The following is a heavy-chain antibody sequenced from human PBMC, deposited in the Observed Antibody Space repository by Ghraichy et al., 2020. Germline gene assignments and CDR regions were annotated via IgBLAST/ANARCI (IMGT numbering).Heavy chain of an antibody. CDR3: ARGGLRWHDAFDI. CDR1: GFTFSDYY. D-gene: IGHD4-23*01. Sequence: GGSLRLSCAASGFTFSDYYMSWIRQAPGKGLEWVSYISSSSSIYYTDSVKGRFTISRDNAKNSLYLQMNSLRAEDTAMYYCARGGLRWHDAFDIWGQGTMVTVSS. CDR2: ISSSSSI. V-gene: IGHV3-11*01. J-gene: IGHJ3*02.